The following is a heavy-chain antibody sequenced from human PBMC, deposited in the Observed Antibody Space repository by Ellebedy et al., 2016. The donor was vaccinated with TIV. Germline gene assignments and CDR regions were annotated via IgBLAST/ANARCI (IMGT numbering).Heavy chain of an antibody. CDR2: ISYDSGNK. CDR1: GFMFNTYA. Sequence: GESLKISCAASGFMFNTYAMHWVRQAPGKGLEWVAIISYDSGNKFYTDSVKGRFTVSRDNAKNTLYLHLNGLRVEDTAINYCEKTGGGGAPDDYWGQGTLVTVSS. CDR3: EKTGGGGAPDDY. V-gene: IGHV3-30*18. D-gene: IGHD1-26*01. J-gene: IGHJ4*02.